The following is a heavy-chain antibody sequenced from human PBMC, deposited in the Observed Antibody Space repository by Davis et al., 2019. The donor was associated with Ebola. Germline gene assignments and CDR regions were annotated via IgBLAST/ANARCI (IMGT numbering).Heavy chain of an antibody. D-gene: IGHD2-15*01. V-gene: IGHV3-53*01. CDR2: IYSGGST. CDR1: GFTVSSNY. Sequence: GESLKISCAASGFTVSSNYMSWVRQAPGKGLEWVSVIYSGGSTYYADSVKGRFTISRDNSKNTLYLQMNSLRAEDTAVYYCARGGPGYCSGGSCTVEYWGQGTLVTVSS. J-gene: IGHJ4*02. CDR3: ARGGPGYCSGGSCTVEY.